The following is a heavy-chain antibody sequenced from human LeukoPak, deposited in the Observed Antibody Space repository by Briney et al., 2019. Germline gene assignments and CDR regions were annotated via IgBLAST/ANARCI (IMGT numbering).Heavy chain of an antibody. CDR1: GGSISNYF. CDR2: IYTSGNT. CDR3: TRGFLQIDY. Sequence: SETLSLTCTVPGGSISNYFGTWIRQPPGKGLEWIGYIYTSGNTNYNPSLESRVTMSVDTSKNQFSLRLNSVTAADTAVYYCTRGFLQIDYWGQGTLDTVSS. V-gene: IGHV4-4*09. J-gene: IGHJ4*02.